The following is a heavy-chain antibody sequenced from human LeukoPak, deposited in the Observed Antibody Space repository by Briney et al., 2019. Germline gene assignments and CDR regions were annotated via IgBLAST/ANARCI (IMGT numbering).Heavy chain of an antibody. Sequence: GGSLRLSCAASGFTVSTNYISWVRQAPGKGLEWVSVIYSAGSTYYADSVKGRFTISRDNSKNTVYLQMNSMKPDHTAVYYCAREGGSGSYGYDYWGQGTLVTVSS. J-gene: IGHJ4*02. D-gene: IGHD3-10*01. V-gene: IGHV3-66*02. CDR3: AREGGSGSYGYDY. CDR2: IYSAGST. CDR1: GFTVSTNY.